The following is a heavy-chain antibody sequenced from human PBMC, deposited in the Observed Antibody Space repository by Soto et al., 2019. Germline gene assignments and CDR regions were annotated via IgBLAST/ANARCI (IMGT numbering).Heavy chain of an antibody. CDR3: ARDRSSSSWFDP. V-gene: IGHV1-2*02. Sequence: ASVKVSCKASGYTFTGYYMHWVRQAPGQGLEWMGWINPNSGGTNYAQKFQGRVTMTRDTSISTAYMELSRLRSDDTAVYYCARDRSSSSWFDPWGQGTLVTVSS. D-gene: IGHD6-13*01. CDR2: INPNSGGT. J-gene: IGHJ5*02. CDR1: GYTFTGYY.